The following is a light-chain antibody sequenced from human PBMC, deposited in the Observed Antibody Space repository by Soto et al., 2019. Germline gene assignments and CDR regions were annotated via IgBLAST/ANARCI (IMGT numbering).Light chain of an antibody. J-gene: IGKJ1*01. CDR3: QQRSRWPWT. Sequence: ETVMTQSPVALSVSPGDRATLSCRARQNVRKNLAWYQQKPGQAPRLLIYGASTRATGIPARFSGDGSGTEFTLTIDSLQSEDFAVYYCQQRSRWPWTFGQGTKVDIK. CDR1: QNVRKN. V-gene: IGKV3-15*01. CDR2: GAS.